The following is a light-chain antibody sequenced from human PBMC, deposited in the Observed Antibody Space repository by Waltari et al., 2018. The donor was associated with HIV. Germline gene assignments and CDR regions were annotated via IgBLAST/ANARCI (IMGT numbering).Light chain of an antibody. Sequence: LTQSPCASASLGATVKLTCTLNSEHSNDDSAWQQQQTQKAPRNWMKVNSNSSHNKGAGIPYRFSGSSSGAARYLTISGLQSEDEADYYCQTWGTGIWVFGGGTKLTVL. CDR2: VNSNSSH. J-gene: IGLJ3*02. V-gene: IGLV4-69*01. CDR3: QTWGTGIWV. CDR1: SEHSNDD.